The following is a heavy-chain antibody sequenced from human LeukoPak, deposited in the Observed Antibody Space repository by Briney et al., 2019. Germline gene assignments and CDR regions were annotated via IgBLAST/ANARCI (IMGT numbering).Heavy chain of an antibody. Sequence: ASVKVSCKASGYTFTGYYMHWVRQAPGQGLEWVGWINPNSGGTNYAQKFQGRVTMTRDTSISTAYMELSRLRSDDTAVYYCATLGGYSGSYYGDYWGQGTLVTVSS. CDR3: ATLGGYSGSYYGDY. V-gene: IGHV1-2*02. CDR2: INPNSGGT. CDR1: GYTFTGYY. D-gene: IGHD1-26*01. J-gene: IGHJ4*02.